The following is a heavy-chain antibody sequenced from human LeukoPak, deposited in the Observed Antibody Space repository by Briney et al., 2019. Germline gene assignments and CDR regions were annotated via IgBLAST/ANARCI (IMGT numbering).Heavy chain of an antibody. CDR1: GFTFSSYA. CDR2: ISYDGSNK. J-gene: IGHJ4*02. D-gene: IGHD3-16*01. V-gene: IGHV3-30*03. Sequence: GRSLRLSCAASGFTFSSYAMHWVRQAPGKGLEWVAVISYDGSNKYYVDSVKGRFTISRDNSKNTLYLQMNSLRPEDTAVYYCTRGDNFDYWGQGTLVTVSS. CDR3: TRGDNFDY.